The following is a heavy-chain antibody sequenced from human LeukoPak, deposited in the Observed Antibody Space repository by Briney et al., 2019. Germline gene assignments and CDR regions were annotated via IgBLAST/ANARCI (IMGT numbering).Heavy chain of an antibody. J-gene: IGHJ4*02. D-gene: IGHD3-9*01. CDR1: GFTVSGHY. Sequence: GGSLRLSCAASGFTVSGHYMSWVRQAPGKGLEWVGRIKSKTDGGTTDYAAPVKGRFTISRDDSKNTLYLQMNSLKTEDTAVYYCTTHYPKYYDILTGYYPEGYFDYWGQGTLVTVSS. V-gene: IGHV3-15*01. CDR2: IKSKTDGGTT. CDR3: TTHYPKYYDILTGYYPEGYFDY.